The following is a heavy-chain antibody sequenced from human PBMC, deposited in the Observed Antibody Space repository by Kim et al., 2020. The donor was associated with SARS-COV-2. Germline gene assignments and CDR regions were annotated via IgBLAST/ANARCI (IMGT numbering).Heavy chain of an antibody. J-gene: IGHJ4*02. CDR3: ARLGYGGIIAPFDY. D-gene: IGHD1-26*01. CDR1: GYTFTRYA. CDR2: INTNTGNP. V-gene: IGHV7-4-1*02. Sequence: ASVKVSCKASGYTFTRYAMNWVRQAPGQGLEWMGWINTNTGNPTYAQGFTGRFVFSLDTSVSTAYLQISSLKAEDTAVYYCARLGYGGIIAPFDYWGQGTLVTVSS.